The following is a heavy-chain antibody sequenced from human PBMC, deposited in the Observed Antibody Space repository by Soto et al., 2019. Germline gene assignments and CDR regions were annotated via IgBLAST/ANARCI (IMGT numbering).Heavy chain of an antibody. J-gene: IGHJ6*02. CDR1: GGTFSSYA. Sequence: GASVKVSCKASGGTFSSYAISWVRQAPGQGLEWMGGIIPIFGTANYAQKFQGRVTITADESTSTAYMELSSLRSEDTAVYYCAEGSSSSLLVAYYYGMDVWGQGTTVTSP. CDR3: AEGSSSSLLVAYYYGMDV. V-gene: IGHV1-69*13. D-gene: IGHD6-6*01. CDR2: IIPIFGTA.